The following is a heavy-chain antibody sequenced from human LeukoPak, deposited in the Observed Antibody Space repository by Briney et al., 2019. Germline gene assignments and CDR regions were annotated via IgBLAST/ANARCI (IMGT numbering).Heavy chain of an antibody. CDR3: ARGPRYSSSFNWFDP. V-gene: IGHV4-34*01. CDR1: GGSFSGYY. D-gene: IGHD6-6*01. J-gene: IGHJ5*02. CDR2: INHSGST. Sequence: PSETLSLTCAVYGGSFSGYYWSWIRQPPGKGLEWIGEINHSGSTNYNPSLKSRVTISVDTSKNQFSLKLSSVTAADTAVYYCARGPRYSSSFNWFDPWGQGTLVTVSS.